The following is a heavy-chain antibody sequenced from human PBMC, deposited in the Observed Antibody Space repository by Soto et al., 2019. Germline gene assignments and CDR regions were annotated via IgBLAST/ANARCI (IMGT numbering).Heavy chain of an antibody. CDR2: IIPIFGTA. D-gene: IGHD6-13*01. Sequence: ASVKVSCKASGGTFSSYAISWVRQAPGQGLEWMGGIIPIFGTANYAQKFQGRVTITADEPTSTAYMELSSLRSEDTAVYYCARAASSSSWPNFDYWGQGTLVTVSS. CDR3: ARAASSSSWPNFDY. V-gene: IGHV1-69*13. CDR1: GGTFSSYA. J-gene: IGHJ4*02.